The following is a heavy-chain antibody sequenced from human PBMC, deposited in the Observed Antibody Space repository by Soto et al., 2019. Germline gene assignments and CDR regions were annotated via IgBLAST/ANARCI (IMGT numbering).Heavy chain of an antibody. CDR2: ISFHGSNK. CDR1: GFIFSRFD. J-gene: IGHJ6*02. V-gene: IGHV3-30*18. Sequence: QVHLVESGGGVVQPGRSLRLSCTASGFIFSRFDMHWVRQAPGKGLEWVAVISFHGSNKYYGDSVKGRFTLSRDNSKNRLYLEMNSLRVEDTAVYYCAKPIAASGYYGVDVWGQGTTVTVSS. D-gene: IGHD6-13*01. CDR3: AKPIAASGYYGVDV.